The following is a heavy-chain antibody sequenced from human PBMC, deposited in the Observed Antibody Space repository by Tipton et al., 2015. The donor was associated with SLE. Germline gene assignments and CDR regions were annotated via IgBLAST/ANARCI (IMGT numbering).Heavy chain of an antibody. CDR2: SYYSGTT. J-gene: IGHJ4*02. CDR3: ARGSFDWLPSY. V-gene: IGHV4-59*01. Sequence: TLSLTCSVSGGSISSYYWNWIRHPPEKGLEWIGYSYYSGTTNYNPSLKSRVTLSVDTSKNQFSLKLSSVTAADTAVYYCARGSFDWLPSYWGQGTLVTVSS. D-gene: IGHD3-9*01. CDR1: GGSISSYY.